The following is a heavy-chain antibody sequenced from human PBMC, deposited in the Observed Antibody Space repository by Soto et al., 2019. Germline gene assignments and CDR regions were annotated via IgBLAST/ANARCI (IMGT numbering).Heavy chain of an antibody. CDR3: AKEGRVGYSTRIFRRDNWFDP. CDR2: ILYDGSNQ. Sequence: QVQLVESGGGVVQPGRSLRLSCAASGFTFSSYAMHWVRQAPGKGLEWVSAILYDGSNQYYADAVKGRFTISRDNSKNTRYLQMNSLRVEDPAVYYCAKEGRVGYSTRIFRRDNWFDPWGQGTPVTVSS. CDR1: GFTFSSYA. J-gene: IGHJ5*02. V-gene: IGHV3-33*06. D-gene: IGHD6-13*01.